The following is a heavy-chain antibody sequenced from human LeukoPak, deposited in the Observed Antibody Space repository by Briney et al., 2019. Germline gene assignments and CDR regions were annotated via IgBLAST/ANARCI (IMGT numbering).Heavy chain of an antibody. J-gene: IGHJ4*02. D-gene: IGHD2-8*01. Sequence: GASVKVSCKASGYTFTSYYMHWVRQAPGQGLEWMGIINPSGGSTSYAQKFQGRVTMTRDMSTSTVYMELSSLRSEDTAVYYCARLSPEYCTNGVCYSYWGQGTLVTVSS. CDR3: ARLSPEYCTNGVCYSY. CDR2: INPSGGST. CDR1: GYTFTSYY. V-gene: IGHV1-46*01.